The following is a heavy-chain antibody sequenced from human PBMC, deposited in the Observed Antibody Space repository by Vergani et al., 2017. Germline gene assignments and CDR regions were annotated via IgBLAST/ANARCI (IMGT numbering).Heavy chain of an antibody. D-gene: IGHD6-19*01. CDR1: GASIRSSNYY. J-gene: IGHJ5*02. Sequence: QLQLQESGPGLVKPSATLSLTCSVSGASIRSSNYYWGWIRQPPGKGLEWIASIYYSGSTYYNPSLKSRVTISVDTSENQFSLKLSSVPAADTAVYFCAGHSTVEWLVKLGWIDPWGQGILVTVSS. V-gene: IGHV4-39*01. CDR2: IYYSGST. CDR3: AGHSTVEWLVKLGWIDP.